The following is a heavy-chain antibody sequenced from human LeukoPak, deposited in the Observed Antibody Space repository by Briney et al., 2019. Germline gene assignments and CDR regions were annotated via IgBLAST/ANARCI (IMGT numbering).Heavy chain of an antibody. CDR1: GFTFSSYG. CDR2: ISYDGSNK. D-gene: IGHD3-22*01. V-gene: IGHV3-30*18. J-gene: IGHJ4*02. CDR3: AKDLNNYYGSSGYPGGA. Sequence: GGSLRLSCAASGFTFSSYGMHWVRQAPGKGLEWVAVISYDGSNKYYADSVKGRFTISRDNSKNTLYLQMNSLRAEDTAVYYCAKDLNNYYGSSGYPGGAWGQGTLVTVSS.